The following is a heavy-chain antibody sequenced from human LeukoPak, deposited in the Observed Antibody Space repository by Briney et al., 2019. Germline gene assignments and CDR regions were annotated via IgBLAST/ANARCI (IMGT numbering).Heavy chain of an antibody. V-gene: IGHV4-30-4*01. D-gene: IGHD3-22*01. Sequence: PSETLPLTCTVSGGSISSGDYYWSWIRQPPGKGLEWIGYIYYSGSTYYNPSLKSRVTISVDTSKNQFSLKLSSVTAADTAVYYCARARDDSSGYYAYYFDYWGQGTLVTVSS. CDR2: IYYSGST. CDR1: GGSISSGDYY. CDR3: ARARDDSSGYYAYYFDY. J-gene: IGHJ4*02.